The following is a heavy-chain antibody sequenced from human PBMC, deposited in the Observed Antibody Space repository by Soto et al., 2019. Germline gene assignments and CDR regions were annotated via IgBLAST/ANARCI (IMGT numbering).Heavy chain of an antibody. CDR2: ISYDGSNK. J-gene: IGHJ4*02. V-gene: IGHV3-30*18. Sequence: PGGSLRLSCSASGFTFSSYGMHWVRQAPGKGLEWVAVISYDGSNKYYADSVKGRFTISRDNSKNTLYLQMNSLRAEDTAVYYCAKDLSSGWYDYWGQGTLVTV. D-gene: IGHD6-19*01. CDR3: AKDLSSGWYDY. CDR1: GFTFSSYG.